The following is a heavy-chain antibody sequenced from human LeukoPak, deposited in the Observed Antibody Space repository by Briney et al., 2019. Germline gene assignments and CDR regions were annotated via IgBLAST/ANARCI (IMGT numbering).Heavy chain of an antibody. D-gene: IGHD5-18*01. J-gene: IGHJ4*02. CDR3: ARFHSYERVSDY. CDR2: ISAYNGNT. Sequence: ASVTVSCKASGYTFTSYGISWVRQAPGQGLEWMGWISAYNGNTNYAQKLQGRVTMTTDTSTSTAYMELRSLRSDDTAVYYCARFHSYERVSDYWGQGTLVTVSS. CDR1: GYTFTSYG. V-gene: IGHV1-18*01.